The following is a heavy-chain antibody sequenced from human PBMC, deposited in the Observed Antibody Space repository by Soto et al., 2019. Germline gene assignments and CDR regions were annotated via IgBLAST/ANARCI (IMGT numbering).Heavy chain of an antibody. D-gene: IGHD6-19*01. J-gene: IGHJ4*02. CDR3: AKIGGSGWYCDY. CDR1: GFTFSSYA. Sequence: EVQLLESGGGLVQPGGSLRLSCAASGFTFSSYAMSWVRQAPGKGLEWVSAISGSGGSTYYADSVKGRFTIARDNSKNTLYLQMNSLRAEDTAVYYCAKIGGSGWYCDYWGQGTLVTVSS. V-gene: IGHV3-23*01. CDR2: ISGSGGST.